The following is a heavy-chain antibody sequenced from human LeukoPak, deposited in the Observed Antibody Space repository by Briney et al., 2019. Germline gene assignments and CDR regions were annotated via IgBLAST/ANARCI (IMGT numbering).Heavy chain of an antibody. CDR1: GFTFSSYA. CDR3: AKAPNRRYCSSTSCDRIDY. J-gene: IGHJ4*02. D-gene: IGHD2-2*01. Sequence: GGSLRLSCAASGFTFSSYAMHWVRQAPGKGLEWVAVISYDGSNKYYADSVKGRFTISRDNSKNTPYLQMNSLRAEDTAVYYCAKAPNRRYCSSTSCDRIDYWGQGTLVTVSS. V-gene: IGHV3-30-3*01. CDR2: ISYDGSNK.